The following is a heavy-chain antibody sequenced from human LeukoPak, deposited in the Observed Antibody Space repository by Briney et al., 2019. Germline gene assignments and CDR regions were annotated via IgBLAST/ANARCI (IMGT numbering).Heavy chain of an antibody. Sequence: GGSLRLSCAASGFTFSSYGMHWVRRAPGKGLEWVAVISYDGSNKYYADSVKGRFTISRDNSKNTLYLQMNSLRAEDTAVYYCARDGTYYDFWSGSSPGYYFDYWGQGTLVTVSS. CDR3: ARDGTYYDFWSGSSPGYYFDY. CDR2: ISYDGSNK. D-gene: IGHD3-3*01. J-gene: IGHJ4*02. CDR1: GFTFSSYG. V-gene: IGHV3-30*03.